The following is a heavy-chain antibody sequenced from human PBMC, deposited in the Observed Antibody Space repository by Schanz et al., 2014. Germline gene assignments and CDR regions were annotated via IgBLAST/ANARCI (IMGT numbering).Heavy chain of an antibody. CDR1: AFIFRSYS. CDR3: ARDGDFDY. J-gene: IGHJ4*02. V-gene: IGHV3-33*08. CDR2: IWYDGSNK. Sequence: VQLVESGGGLVQPGGSLRLSCAASAFIFRSYSMHWVRQAPGKGLEWVAIIWYDGSNKYYADSVKGRFTISRDNSKTTLFLQMSSLRAEDTAVDYCARDGDFDYWGQGTLVTVSS.